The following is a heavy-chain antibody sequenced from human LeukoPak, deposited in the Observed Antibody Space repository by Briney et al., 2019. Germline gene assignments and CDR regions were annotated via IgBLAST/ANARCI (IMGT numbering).Heavy chain of an antibody. D-gene: IGHD5-12*01. CDR1: GFTFSSYG. Sequence: GGSLRLSCAASGFTFSSYGMHWVRQAPGKGLEWVAVISYDGSNKYYADSVKGRFTISRDNSKNTLYLQMNSLRAEDTAVYYCAKQLGVATPSFDYWGQGTLVTVSS. CDR2: ISYDGSNK. CDR3: AKQLGVATPSFDY. J-gene: IGHJ4*02. V-gene: IGHV3-30*18.